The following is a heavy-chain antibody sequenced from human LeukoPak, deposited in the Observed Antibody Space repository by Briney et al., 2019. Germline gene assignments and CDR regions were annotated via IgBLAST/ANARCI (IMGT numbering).Heavy chain of an antibody. Sequence: GGSLRLSCAASGFTFSTYDMHWVRQAPGRGLEWVSYISGRSNAIYYADSVRGRFTISRDNAKNSLYLQMNSLRAEDTAVYYCATSLSNLASFDYWGQGALVTVSS. CDR1: GFTFSTYD. D-gene: IGHD2/OR15-2a*01. V-gene: IGHV3-48*04. CDR3: ATSLSNLASFDY. CDR2: ISGRSNAI. J-gene: IGHJ4*02.